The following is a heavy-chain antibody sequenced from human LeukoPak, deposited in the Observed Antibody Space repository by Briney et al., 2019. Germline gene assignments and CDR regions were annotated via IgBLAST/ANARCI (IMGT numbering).Heavy chain of an antibody. CDR2: INHSGST. J-gene: IGHJ3*02. Sequence: SETLSLTCAVSGGSISSSNWWSWVRQPPGKGLEWIGEINHSGSTNYNPSLKSRVTISVDTSKNQFSLKLSSVTAADTAVYYCARRKAGIVVVPAARAFDIWGQGTMVTVSS. CDR3: ARRKAGIVVVPAARAFDI. V-gene: IGHV4-4*02. CDR1: GGSISSSNW. D-gene: IGHD2-2*01.